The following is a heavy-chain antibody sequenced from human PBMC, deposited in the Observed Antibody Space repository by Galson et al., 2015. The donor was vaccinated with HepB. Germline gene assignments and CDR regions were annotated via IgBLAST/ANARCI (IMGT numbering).Heavy chain of an antibody. CDR3: ARRMVRGETYYYYGMDV. V-gene: IGHV3-30*04. Sequence: SLRLSCAASGFTFSGYAMHWVRQAPGKGLEWVAVISYDGSNKYYADSVKGRFTISRDNSKNTLYLQMNSLRAEDTAVYYCARRMVRGETYYYYGMDVWGQGTTVTVSS. D-gene: IGHD3-10*01. J-gene: IGHJ6*02. CDR2: ISYDGSNK. CDR1: GFTFSGYA.